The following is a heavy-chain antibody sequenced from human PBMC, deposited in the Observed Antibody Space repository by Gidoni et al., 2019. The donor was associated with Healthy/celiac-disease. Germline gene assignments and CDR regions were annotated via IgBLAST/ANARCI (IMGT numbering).Heavy chain of an antibody. CDR1: GFTFSSYA. D-gene: IGHD2-2*02. V-gene: IGHV3-23*01. CDR2: ISASGGDT. CDR3: AKDRVPAAIANCFDP. Sequence: EVQLLESGGGLVQPGGSLRLSCAASGFTFSSYAMNWVRQAPGKGLEWVSVISASGGDTYYADSVKGRFTISRDNSKSTLFLQMNSLRAEDTAVYYCAKDRVPAAIANCFDPWGQGTLVTVSS. J-gene: IGHJ5*02.